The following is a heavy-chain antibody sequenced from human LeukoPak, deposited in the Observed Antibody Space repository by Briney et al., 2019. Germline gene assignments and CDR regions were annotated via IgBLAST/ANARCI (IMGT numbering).Heavy chain of an antibody. CDR3: ARDEKIFGVVLADY. CDR1: GFSFSTYW. D-gene: IGHD3-3*01. J-gene: IGHJ4*02. Sequence: GGSLRLSCGASGFSFSTYWMDWVRQAPGKGLEWVSYISSSGSTIYYADSVKGRFTISRDNAKNSLYLQMNSLRAEDTAVYYCARDEKIFGVVLADYWGQGTLVTVSS. V-gene: IGHV3-48*04. CDR2: ISSSGSTI.